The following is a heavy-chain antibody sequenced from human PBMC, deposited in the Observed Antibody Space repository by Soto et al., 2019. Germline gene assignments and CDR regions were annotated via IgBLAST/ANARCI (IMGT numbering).Heavy chain of an antibody. Sequence: SVKVSCKASGFTFTSSAMQWVRQARGQRLEWIGWIVVGSGNTNYAQKFQERVTITRDMSTSTAYMELSSLRSEDTAVYYCAAEGCIGGSCYNDAFDIWGQGTMVTVSS. D-gene: IGHD2-15*01. CDR1: GFTFTSSA. V-gene: IGHV1-58*02. CDR2: IVVGSGNT. CDR3: AAEGCIGGSCYNDAFDI. J-gene: IGHJ3*02.